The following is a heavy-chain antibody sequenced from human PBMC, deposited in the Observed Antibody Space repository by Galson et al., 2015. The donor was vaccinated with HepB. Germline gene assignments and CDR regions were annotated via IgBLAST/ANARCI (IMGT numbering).Heavy chain of an antibody. J-gene: IGHJ6*02. CDR3: ARDHIGGRFEYGMDV. CDR1: GFTFSSYS. Sequence: SLRLSCAASGFTFSSYSMNWVRQAPGKGLEWVSSISSSSSYIYYADSVKGRFTISRDNAKNSLYLQMNSLRAEDTAVYYCARDHIGGRFEYGMDVWGQGTTVTVSS. CDR2: ISSSSSYI. V-gene: IGHV3-21*01. D-gene: IGHD3-10*01.